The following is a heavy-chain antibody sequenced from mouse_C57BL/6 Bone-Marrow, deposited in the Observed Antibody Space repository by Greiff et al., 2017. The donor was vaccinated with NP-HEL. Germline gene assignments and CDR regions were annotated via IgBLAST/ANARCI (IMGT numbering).Heavy chain of an antibody. CDR1: GYSITSGYY. J-gene: IGHJ1*03. V-gene: IGHV3-6*01. CDR3: ARHDDGYYGYFDV. D-gene: IGHD2-3*01. Sequence: EVHLVESGPGLVKPSQSLSLTCSVTGYSITSGYYWNWIRQFPGNKLEWMGYISYDGSNNYNPSLKNRISITRDTSKNQFFLKLNSVTTEDTATYYCARHDDGYYGYFDVWGTGTTVTVSS. CDR2: ISYDGSN.